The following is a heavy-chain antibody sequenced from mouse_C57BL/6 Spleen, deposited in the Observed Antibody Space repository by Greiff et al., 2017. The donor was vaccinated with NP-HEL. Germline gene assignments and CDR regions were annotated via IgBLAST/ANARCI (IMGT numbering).Heavy chain of an antibody. J-gene: IGHJ3*01. CDR1: GYSITSGYY. V-gene: IGHV3-6*01. CDR3: ARGEIYYDSWFAY. D-gene: IGHD2-4*01. CDR2: ISYDGSN. Sequence: EVQLQQSGPGLVKPSQSLSLTCSVTGYSITSGYYWNWIRQFPGNKLEWMGYISYDGSNNYNPSLKNRISITRDTSKNQFFLKLNSVTTEDTATYYCARGEIYYDSWFAYWGQGTLVTVSA.